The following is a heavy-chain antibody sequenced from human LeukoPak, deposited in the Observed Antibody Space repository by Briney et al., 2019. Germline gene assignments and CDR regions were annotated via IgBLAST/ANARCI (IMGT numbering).Heavy chain of an antibody. CDR3: AKDGLYYDGSEHVYYFDS. CDR1: GFTFSRSA. V-gene: IGHV3-23*01. CDR2: IIYSGGAT. Sequence: GGSLRLPCAASGFTFSRSAMTWVRQGPGTGLEFVASIIYSGGATYYADSVKGRFTISRDNSKNTLYPQMNSLRAEDTALYYCAKDGLYYDGSEHVYYFDSWGQGTLVTVSS. J-gene: IGHJ4*02. D-gene: IGHD3-22*01.